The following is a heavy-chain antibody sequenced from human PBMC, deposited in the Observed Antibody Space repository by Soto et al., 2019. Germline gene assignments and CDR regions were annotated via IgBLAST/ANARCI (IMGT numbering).Heavy chain of an antibody. CDR3: AKGIVDLSWGSSWGYYYYYGMDV. J-gene: IGHJ6*02. CDR1: GFTFSSYG. D-gene: IGHD6-13*01. CDR2: ISYDGSNK. V-gene: IGHV3-30*18. Sequence: QVQLVESGGGVVQPGRSLRLSCAASGFTFSSYGMHWVRQAPGKGLEWVAVISYDGSNKYYADSVKGRFTISRDNSKNTVYLQMNSLRAEDTAVYYCAKGIVDLSWGSSWGYYYYYGMDVWGQGTTVTVSS.